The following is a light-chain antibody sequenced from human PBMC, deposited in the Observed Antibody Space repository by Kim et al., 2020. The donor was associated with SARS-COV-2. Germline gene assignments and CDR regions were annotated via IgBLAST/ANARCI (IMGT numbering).Light chain of an antibody. CDR3: QSYDSSNRWV. J-gene: IGLJ3*02. CDR2: EDN. V-gene: IGLV6-57*02. Sequence: KTVTISCTGSSGSMASNYVQWYQQRPGSAPTTVIYEDNQRPSGVPDRFSGSIDSSSNSASLTISGLKTEDEADYYCQSYDSSNRWVFGGGTQLTVL. CDR1: SGSMASNY.